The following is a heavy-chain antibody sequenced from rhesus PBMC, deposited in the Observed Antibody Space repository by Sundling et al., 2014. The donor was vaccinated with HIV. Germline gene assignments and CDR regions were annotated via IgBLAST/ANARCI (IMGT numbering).Heavy chain of an antibody. Sequence: EVQLVESGGGLAKPGGSLRLSCAASGFTFSDYYMDWVRQAPGKGLEWVSRISHVEGSTWYADSVKGRFIISRENAKNTLYLQINSLKVEDTGVYYCAKETYNTGGWFFSGLGSWGQGVVVTVSS. CDR1: GFTFSDYY. V-gene: IGHV3-178*02. CDR3: AKETYNTGGWFFSGLGS. D-gene: IGHD6-37*01. CDR2: ISHVEGST. J-gene: IGHJ6*01.